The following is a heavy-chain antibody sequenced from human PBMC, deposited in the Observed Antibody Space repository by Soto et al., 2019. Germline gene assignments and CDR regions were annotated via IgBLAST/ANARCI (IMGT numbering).Heavy chain of an antibody. Sequence: ASVKVSCKASGYTFTSYGISWVRQAPGQGLEWMGWTSAYNGNTNYAQKLQGRVTMTTDTSTSTAYMELRSLRSDDTAVYYCARVRDIVVVVAAKPKYYFDYWGQGTMVTVSS. CDR1: GYTFTSYG. CDR2: TSAYNGNT. CDR3: ARVRDIVVVVAAKPKYYFDY. D-gene: IGHD2-15*01. J-gene: IGHJ4*02. V-gene: IGHV1-18*01.